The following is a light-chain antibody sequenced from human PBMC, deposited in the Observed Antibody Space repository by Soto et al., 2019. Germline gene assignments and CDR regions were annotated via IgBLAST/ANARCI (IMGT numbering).Light chain of an antibody. CDR1: TSNIGSNY. CDR2: GKN. J-gene: IGLJ1*01. Sequence: QSVLTQPPSASGTPGQRVTISCSGSTSNIGSNYVYWYQQFPGTAPKLLIFGKNRRPSGVPDRFSGSKSDTSASLAISGLRSEDEADYYCAAWDDSLKVFGTGTKVTVL. V-gene: IGLV1-47*02. CDR3: AAWDDSLKV.